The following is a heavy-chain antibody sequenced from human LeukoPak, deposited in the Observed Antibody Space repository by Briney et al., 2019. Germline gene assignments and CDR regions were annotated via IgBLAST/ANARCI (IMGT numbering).Heavy chain of an antibody. CDR2: IKQDGSEK. CDR3: AREVEHYYDSSGYSPSLGY. D-gene: IGHD3-22*01. CDR1: GFTFSSYW. V-gene: IGHV3-7*01. Sequence: GGSLRLSCAASGFTFSSYWMSWVRQAPGKGLEWVANIKQDGSEKYYVDSVKGRFTISRDNAKNSLYLQMNSLRAEDTAVYYCAREVEHYYDSSGYSPSLGYWGQGTLVTVS. J-gene: IGHJ4*02.